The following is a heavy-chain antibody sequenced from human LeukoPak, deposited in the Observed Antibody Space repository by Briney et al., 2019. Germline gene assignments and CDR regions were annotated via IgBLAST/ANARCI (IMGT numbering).Heavy chain of an antibody. CDR3: ARMVVVAATLMGYFDL. Sequence: GASVKVSCKSSGYIFTTYGIRWVRQAPGQGLEWVGWIGGYNGNTNYAQKFQGRVTMTTDTSTSTVYMELRSLRSDDTAVYYCARMVVVAATLMGYFDLWGRGTLVTVSS. CDR2: IGGYNGNT. D-gene: IGHD2-15*01. CDR1: GYIFTTYG. J-gene: IGHJ2*01. V-gene: IGHV1-18*01.